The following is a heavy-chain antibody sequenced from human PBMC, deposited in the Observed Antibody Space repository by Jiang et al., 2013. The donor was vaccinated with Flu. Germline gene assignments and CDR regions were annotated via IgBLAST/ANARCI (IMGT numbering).Heavy chain of an antibody. CDR1: GYTFTSYY. CDR3: ARSIAAAGESLWGFDY. CDR2: INPSGGST. J-gene: IGHJ4*02. V-gene: IGHV1-46*01. D-gene: IGHD6-13*01. Sequence: KPGASVKVSCKASGYTFTSYYMHWVRQAPGQGLEWMGIINPSGGSTSYAQKFQGRVTMTRDTSTSTVYMELSSLRSEDTAVYYCARSIAAAGESLWGFDYWGQGTLVTVSS.